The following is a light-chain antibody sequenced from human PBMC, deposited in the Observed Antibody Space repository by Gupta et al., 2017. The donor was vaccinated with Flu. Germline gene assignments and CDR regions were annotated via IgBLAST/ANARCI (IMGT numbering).Light chain of an antibody. V-gene: IGLV3-25*02. CDR2: KDS. CDR3: QSTDSSGSYV. CDR1: ALPKQY. J-gene: IGLJ1*01. Sequence: SSELTQPPSVSVSPGQTARLTCSGDALPKQYAYWYQQKPGQAPVLVIYKDSERPSGIPERFSGSSSGTTVTLTISGVQAEDEAEYYCQSTDSSGSYVFGTGTKVTVL.